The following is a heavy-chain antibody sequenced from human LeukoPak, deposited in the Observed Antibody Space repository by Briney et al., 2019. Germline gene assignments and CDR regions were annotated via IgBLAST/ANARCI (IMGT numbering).Heavy chain of an antibody. CDR3: ARLQTKNHYDYVWGSYRRYNWFDP. V-gene: IGHV4-4*02. D-gene: IGHD3-16*02. Sequence: SETLSLTCAVSGGSISSSNWWSWVRQPPGKGLEWIGEIYHSGSTNYNPSLKSRVTISVDTSKNQFSLKLSSVTAADTAVYYCARLQTKNHYDYVWGSYRRYNWFDPWGQGALVTVSS. CDR1: GGSISSSNW. J-gene: IGHJ5*02. CDR2: IYHSGST.